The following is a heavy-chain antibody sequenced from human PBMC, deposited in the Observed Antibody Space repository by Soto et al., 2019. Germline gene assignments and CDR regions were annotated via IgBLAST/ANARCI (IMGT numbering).Heavy chain of an antibody. CDR1: GFTFSSYA. V-gene: IGHV3-30-3*01. CDR2: ISYDGSNK. Sequence: PGGSLRLSCAASGFTFSSYAMHWVRQAPGKGLEWVAVISYDGSNKYYADSVKGRFTISRDNSKNTLYLQMNSLRAEDTAVYYCARDSSSSGFFYYYYGMDVWGQGTTVTVSS. CDR3: ARDSSSSGFFYYYYGMDV. J-gene: IGHJ6*02. D-gene: IGHD6-6*01.